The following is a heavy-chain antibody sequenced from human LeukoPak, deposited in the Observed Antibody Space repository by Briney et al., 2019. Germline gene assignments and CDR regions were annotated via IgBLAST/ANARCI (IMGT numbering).Heavy chain of an antibody. Sequence: GGSLRLSCAASGFTFSNYWMSWVRQSPGKGLEWVAKIKQDESEIYYVDSVKGRFTISRDNAKHSLYLQMNSLRAEDTAVYYCASGWGPMVVSYWGQGTLVTVSS. CDR3: ASGWGPMVVSY. J-gene: IGHJ4*02. D-gene: IGHD2-8*02. CDR2: IKQDESEI. CDR1: GFTFSNYW. V-gene: IGHV3-7*01.